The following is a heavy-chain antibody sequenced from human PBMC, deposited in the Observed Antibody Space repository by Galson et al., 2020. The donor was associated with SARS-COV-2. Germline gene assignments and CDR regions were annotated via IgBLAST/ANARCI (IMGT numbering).Heavy chain of an antibody. Sequence: GESLKISCAASGFTFSSYAMSWVRQAPGKGLEWVSGISGRGGITYYADSVKGRFTISRDNSENTLYLQMNSLRAEDTAVYYCAKDWFMVGGYSYGLLDYWGQGTLVTVSS. D-gene: IGHD5-18*01. V-gene: IGHV3-23*01. CDR3: AKDWFMVGGYSYGLLDY. CDR1: GFTFSSYA. CDR2: ISGRGGIT. J-gene: IGHJ4*02.